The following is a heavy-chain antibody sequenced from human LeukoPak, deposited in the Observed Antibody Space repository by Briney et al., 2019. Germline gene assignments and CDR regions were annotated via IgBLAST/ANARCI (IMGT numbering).Heavy chain of an antibody. D-gene: IGHD2-2*01. CDR1: GGSISSGDYY. CDR2: IYYSGST. Sequence: PSETLSLTCTVSGGSISSGDYYWSWIRQPPGKGLEWIGYIYYSGSTYYNPSLKSRVTISVDTSKNQFSLKLSSVTAADTAVYYCARLDSPDQPHDYWGQGTLVTVSS. J-gene: IGHJ4*02. V-gene: IGHV4-30-4*01. CDR3: ARLDSPDQPHDY.